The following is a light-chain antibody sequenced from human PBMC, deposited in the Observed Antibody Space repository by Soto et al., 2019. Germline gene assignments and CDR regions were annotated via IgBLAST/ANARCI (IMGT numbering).Light chain of an antibody. V-gene: IGKV3-20*01. Sequence: EIVVKQSPGTLVFSSREKTTPSRRASQGFSSSYLAWYQQKPGQAPRLLIYGASSRATGIPDRFSGSGSGTDFTLTISRLEPEDFAVYYCQQYGSSPLTFGPGTKVDIK. CDR2: GAS. J-gene: IGKJ3*01. CDR1: QGFSSSY. CDR3: QQYGSSPLT.